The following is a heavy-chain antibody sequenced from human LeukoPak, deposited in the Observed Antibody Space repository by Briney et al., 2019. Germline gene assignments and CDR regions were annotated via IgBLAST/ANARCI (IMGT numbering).Heavy chain of an antibody. CDR3: ARGLVTTYYFDY. J-gene: IGHJ4*02. CDR1: GFTFDDYG. Sequence: GGSLRLSCAASGFTFDDYGMSWVRHAPGKGLEWVSGINWNGGSTGYADSVKGRFTISRDNAKNSLYLQMNSLRAEDTAVYYCARGLVTTYYFDYWGQGTLVTVSS. V-gene: IGHV3-20*04. D-gene: IGHD3-9*01. CDR2: INWNGGST.